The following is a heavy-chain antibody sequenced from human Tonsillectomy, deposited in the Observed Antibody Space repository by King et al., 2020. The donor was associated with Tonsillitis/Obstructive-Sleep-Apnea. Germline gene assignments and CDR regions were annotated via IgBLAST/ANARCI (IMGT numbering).Heavy chain of an antibody. CDR1: GFTFSSYA. CDR3: AREGGYSNYLDY. D-gene: IGHD4-11*01. J-gene: IGHJ4*02. CDR2: ISYDGSNK. Sequence: VQLVESGGGVVQPGRSLRLSCAASGFTFSSYAMHWVRQAPGKGLEWVAVISYDGSNKYYADPVKGRFTISRDNCKNPLYLQMTSLRAEDTAVYYCAREGGYSNYLDYWGQGTLVTVSS. V-gene: IGHV3-30*04.